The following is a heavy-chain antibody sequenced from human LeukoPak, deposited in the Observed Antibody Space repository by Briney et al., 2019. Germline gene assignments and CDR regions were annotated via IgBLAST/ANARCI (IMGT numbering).Heavy chain of an antibody. CDR3: AIEYYYDSSGYFDY. CDR2: ISAYNGNT. V-gene: IGHV1-18*01. CDR1: GYTFTSYG. D-gene: IGHD3-22*01. J-gene: IGHJ4*02. Sequence: ALVKVSCKASGYTFTSYGISWVRQAPGQGLEWMGWISAYNGNTNYAQKLQGRVTMTTDTSTSTAYMELRSLRSDDTAVYYCAIEYYYDSSGYFDYWGQGTLVTVSS.